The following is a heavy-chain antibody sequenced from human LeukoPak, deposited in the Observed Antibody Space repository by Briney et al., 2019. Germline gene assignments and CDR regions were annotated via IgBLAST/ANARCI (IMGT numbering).Heavy chain of an antibody. CDR2: LDYSGSP. J-gene: IGHJ4*02. Sequence: SEPLSPTCTVSGGSISSYYWSWLRLPPRKGLEWVCFLDYSGSPNYNPSFKSRLTLSVDTSKHQFSLKLTSVTAADTGVYYCASHGGSWTFDYWGQGTLVTVSS. CDR1: GGSISSYY. CDR3: ASHGGSWTFDY. D-gene: IGHD6-13*01. V-gene: IGHV4-59*08.